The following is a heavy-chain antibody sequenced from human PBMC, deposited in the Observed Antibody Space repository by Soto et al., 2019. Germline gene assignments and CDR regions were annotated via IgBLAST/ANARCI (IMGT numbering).Heavy chain of an antibody. Sequence: SETLSLTCTVSGGSISSYYWSWIRQPPGKGLEWIGYIYYNGHTYYNPSLKSRVTISVDTSKNQFSLKLRSVTAADTAVYYCARGWVQLDKWGLGTLDDVSS. CDR1: GGSISSYY. CDR2: IYYNGHT. V-gene: IGHV4-59*01. CDR3: ARGWVQLDK. D-gene: IGHD5-18*01. J-gene: IGHJ4*02.